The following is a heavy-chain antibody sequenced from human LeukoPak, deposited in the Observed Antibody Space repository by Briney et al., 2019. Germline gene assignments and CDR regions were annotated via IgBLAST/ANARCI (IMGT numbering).Heavy chain of an antibody. CDR3: AKAVTRSWTEDAFDI. D-gene: IGHD6-13*01. CDR2: ISSGGTTT. V-gene: IGHV3-23*01. J-gene: IGHJ3*02. Sequence: GGSLRLSCAASGFTFSSYAMSWVRQAPGKGLEWVSGISSGGTTTYYGDSVKGRFTISRDNPENTLSLQMSSLRAEDTALYYCAKAVTRSWTEDAFDIWGQGTMVTVSS. CDR1: GFTFSSYA.